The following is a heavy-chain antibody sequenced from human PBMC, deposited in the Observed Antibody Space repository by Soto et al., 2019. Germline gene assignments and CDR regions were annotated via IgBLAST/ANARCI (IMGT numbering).Heavy chain of an antibody. D-gene: IGHD2-2*02. CDR3: ARPRVPAAINWFDP. CDR1: GFTFSDYY. CDR2: ISSSGSTI. J-gene: IGHJ5*02. V-gene: IGHV3-11*01. Sequence: GGSLRLSCAASGFTFSDYYMSWIRQAPGEGLEWVSYISSSGSTIYYADSVKGRFTISRDNAKNSLYLQMNSLRAEDTAVYYCARPRVPAAINWFDPWGQGTLVTVSS.